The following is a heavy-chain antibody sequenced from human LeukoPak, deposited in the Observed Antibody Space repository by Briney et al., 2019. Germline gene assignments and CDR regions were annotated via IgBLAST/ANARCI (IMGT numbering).Heavy chain of an antibody. CDR1: GFTFSSYS. Sequence: PGGSLRLSCAASGFTFSSYSMNWVRQAPGKGLEWVSSISSSSSYIYYADSVKGRFTISRDNAKNSLYLQMNSLRAEDTAVYYCASPYYYDSSGYSPFDYWGQGTPVTVSS. V-gene: IGHV3-21*01. J-gene: IGHJ4*02. D-gene: IGHD3-22*01. CDR2: ISSSSSYI. CDR3: ASPYYYDSSGYSPFDY.